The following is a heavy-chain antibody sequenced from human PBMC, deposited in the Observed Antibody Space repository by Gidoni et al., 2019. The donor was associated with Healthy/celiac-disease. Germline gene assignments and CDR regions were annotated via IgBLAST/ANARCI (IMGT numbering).Heavy chain of an antibody. J-gene: IGHJ2*01. D-gene: IGHD3-3*01. V-gene: IGHV3-48*02. CDR2: ISSSSSTI. CDR3: ARAPSITIFGVAPRYFDL. CDR1: GFTFSSYS. Sequence: EVQLVESGGGLVQPGGSLRLSCAASGFTFSSYSMNWVRQAPGKGLEWVSYISSSSSTIYYADSVKGRFTISRDNAKNSLYLQMNSLRDEDTAVYYCARAPSITIFGVAPRYFDLWGRGTLVTVSS.